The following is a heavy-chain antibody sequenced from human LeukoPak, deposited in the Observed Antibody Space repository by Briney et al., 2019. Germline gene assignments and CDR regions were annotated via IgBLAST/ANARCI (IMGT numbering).Heavy chain of an antibody. V-gene: IGHV3-21*01. J-gene: IGHJ5*02. D-gene: IGHD3-10*01. CDR2: ISSSSSYI. Sequence: GGSLRLSCAASGFTFSSYSMNWVRQAPGKGLEWVSSISSSSSYIYYADSVKGRFTISRDNAKNTLYLQMNGLRAGDTAVYYCARTGTLGNWFDPWGQGTLVTVSS. CDR1: GFTFSSYS. CDR3: ARTGTLGNWFDP.